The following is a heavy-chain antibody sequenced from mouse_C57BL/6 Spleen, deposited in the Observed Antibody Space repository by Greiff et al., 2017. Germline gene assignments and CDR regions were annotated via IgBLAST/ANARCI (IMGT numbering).Heavy chain of an antibody. CDR1: GFTFSDYG. V-gene: IGHV5-17*01. Sequence: EVKLLESGGGLVKPGGSLKLSCAASGFTFSDYGMHWVRQAPEKGLEWVAYISSGSSTIYYADTVKGRFTISRDNAKNTLFLQMTRLRSEDTAMYYCARPGDSNDGFADWGQGTLVTVAA. J-gene: IGHJ3*01. D-gene: IGHD2-12*01. CDR2: ISSGSSTI. CDR3: ARPGDSNDGFAD.